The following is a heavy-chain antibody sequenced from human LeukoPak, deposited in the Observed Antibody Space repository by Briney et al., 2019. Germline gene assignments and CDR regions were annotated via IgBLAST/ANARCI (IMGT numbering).Heavy chain of an antibody. CDR2: IYPGDSDT. CDR3: ARHAVDYSNYYNWFDP. J-gene: IGHJ5*02. CDR1: GYSFTSYW. Sequence: HGESLKISCKGSGYSFTSYWIGWVRQMPGKGLEWMGIIYPGDSDTRYSPSFQGQVTISADKSISTAYLQWSSLKASDTAMYYCARHAVDYSNYYNWFDPWGQGTLVTVSS. V-gene: IGHV5-51*01. D-gene: IGHD4-11*01.